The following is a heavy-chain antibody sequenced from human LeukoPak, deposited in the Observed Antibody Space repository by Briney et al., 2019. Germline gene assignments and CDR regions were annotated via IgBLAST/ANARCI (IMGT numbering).Heavy chain of an antibody. Sequence: SETLSLTCTVSGGSITSNNFYWGWIRQPPEKGLEWIGEINHSGSTNYNPSLKSRVTISVDTSKNQFSLKLSSVTAADTAVYYCARHPYYGSGSYYNRPGYWGQGTLVTVSS. CDR1: GGSITSNNFY. CDR3: ARHPYYGSGSYYNRPGY. CDR2: INHSGST. J-gene: IGHJ4*02. D-gene: IGHD3-10*01. V-gene: IGHV4-39*01.